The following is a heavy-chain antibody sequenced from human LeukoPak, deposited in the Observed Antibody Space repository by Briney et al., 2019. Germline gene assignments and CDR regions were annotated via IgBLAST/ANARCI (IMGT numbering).Heavy chain of an antibody. D-gene: IGHD2-2*02. J-gene: IGHJ5*02. V-gene: IGHV4-34*01. CDR3: ASSGIVVVPAAIRHNWFDP. CDR2: INHSGST. CDR1: GGSFSGYY. Sequence: SETPSLTCAVYGGSFSGYYWSWIRQPPGKGLEWIGEINHSGSTNYNPTLKSRVTISVDTSKNQFSLKLSSVTAADTAVYYCASSGIVVVPAAIRHNWFDPWGQGTLGTVPS.